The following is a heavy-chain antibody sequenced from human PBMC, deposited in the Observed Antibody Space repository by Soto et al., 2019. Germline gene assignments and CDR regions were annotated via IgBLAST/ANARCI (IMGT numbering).Heavy chain of an antibody. J-gene: IGHJ4*02. CDR3: AKDLAQTYDSSGYSCDY. CDR2: ISYDGSNK. D-gene: IGHD3-22*01. V-gene: IGHV3-30*18. CDR1: GFTFSSYG. Sequence: PGGSLRLSCAASGFTFSSYGMHWVRQAPGKGLEWVAVISYDGSNKYYADSVKGRFTISRDNSKNTLYLQMNSLRAEDTAVYYCAKDLAQTYDSSGYSCDYWGQGTLVTVSS.